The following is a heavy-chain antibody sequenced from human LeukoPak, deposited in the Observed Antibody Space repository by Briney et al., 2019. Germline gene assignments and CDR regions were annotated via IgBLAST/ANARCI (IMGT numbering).Heavy chain of an antibody. J-gene: IGHJ6*02. CDR3: ARRTRWVGESITYYGVDV. CDR2: IYHSGDT. Sequence: PSETLSLTCAVSGDSFSSNNWWTWVRQPPGKGLEWIGEIYHSGDTNYNPSLKSRVTTSVDKSKNQFSLQLSSVTAADTAVYFCARRTRWVGESITYYGVDVWGQGTTVTVSS. D-gene: IGHD3-10*01. V-gene: IGHV4-4*02. CDR1: GDSFSSNNW.